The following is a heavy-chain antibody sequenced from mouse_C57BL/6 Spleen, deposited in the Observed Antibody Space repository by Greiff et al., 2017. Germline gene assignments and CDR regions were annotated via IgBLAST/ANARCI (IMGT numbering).Heavy chain of an antibody. Sequence: EVQLQQSGPELVKPGASVKISCKASGYTFTDYYMNWVKQSHGKSLEWIGDINPNNGGTSYNQKFKGKATLTVDKSSSTAYMELRSLTSEDSAVYYCAGGSGYSFAYWGQGTLVTVSA. J-gene: IGHJ3*01. CDR3: AGGSGYSFAY. D-gene: IGHD3-2*02. CDR2: INPNNGGT. V-gene: IGHV1-26*01. CDR1: GYTFTDYY.